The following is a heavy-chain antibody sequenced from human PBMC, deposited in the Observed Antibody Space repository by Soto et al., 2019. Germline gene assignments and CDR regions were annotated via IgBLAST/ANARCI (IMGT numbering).Heavy chain of an antibody. CDR2: IYYSGII. Sequence: QVQLQESGPRLVKPSQTLSLTCTVSGDSINSGDYYWSWIRQPPGKGPEWIGYIYYSGIIDYSPSLKSRTAMSMDTSKNRSSLTWNSVTAADTAVYFFARCSGVGVAGMDVWGRGTTVTVSS. D-gene: IGHD3-10*02. V-gene: IGHV4-30-4*01. CDR3: ARCSGVGVAGMDV. J-gene: IGHJ6*02. CDR1: GDSINSGDYY.